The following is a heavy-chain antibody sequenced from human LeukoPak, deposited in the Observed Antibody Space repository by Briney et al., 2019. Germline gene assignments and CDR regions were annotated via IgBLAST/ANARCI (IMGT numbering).Heavy chain of an antibody. CDR3: ATDGCHWYFDH. J-gene: IGHJ4*02. D-gene: IGHD6-19*01. Sequence: ASVKASCKASGYTFINSYIHWMRQAPGQGLEWMGVIYPSDGRTTYARKVLGRVTMTRDASTSTVYMQLSSLRSEDTAVYYCATDGCHWYFDHGGQGTLVTVTS. V-gene: IGHV1-46*01. CDR1: GYTFINSY. CDR2: IYPSDGRT.